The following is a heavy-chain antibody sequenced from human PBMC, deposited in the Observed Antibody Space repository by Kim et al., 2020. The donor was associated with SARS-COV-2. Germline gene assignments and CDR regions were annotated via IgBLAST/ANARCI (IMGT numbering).Heavy chain of an antibody. CDR3: ARGTFDYYYGLDV. V-gene: IGHV4-39*07. Sequence: YNPSLQSRVTISVDTSKNHFSLKLSSVTDAETAVYYCARGTFDYYYGLDVWGQGTTVTVSS. J-gene: IGHJ6*02.